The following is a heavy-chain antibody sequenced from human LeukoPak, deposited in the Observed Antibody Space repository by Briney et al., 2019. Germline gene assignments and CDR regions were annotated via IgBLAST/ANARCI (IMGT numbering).Heavy chain of an antibody. CDR3: ARDRQSTFGGVIVTPYDAFDI. Sequence: SVKVSCKASGGTFSSYAISWVRQAPGQGLEWMGGIIPIFGTANYAQKFQGRVTITADESTSTAYMELSSLRSEDTAVYYCARDRQSTFGGVIVTPYDAFDIWGQGTMVTVSS. D-gene: IGHD3-16*02. V-gene: IGHV1-69*13. CDR1: GGTFSSYA. J-gene: IGHJ3*02. CDR2: IIPIFGTA.